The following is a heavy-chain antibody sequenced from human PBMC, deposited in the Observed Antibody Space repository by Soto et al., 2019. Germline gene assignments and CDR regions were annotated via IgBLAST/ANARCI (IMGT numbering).Heavy chain of an antibody. J-gene: IGHJ5*02. CDR3: AKGMSAMGA. CDR2: INHSGST. CDR1: GGSFSGYY. Sequence: SETLSLTCAVYGGSFSGYYWSWIRQPPGKGLEWIGEINHSGSTNYNPSLKSRVTISVDTSKNQFSLKLSSVTAADTAVYYCAKGMSAMGAWGQGTLVTVSS. D-gene: IGHD5-18*01. V-gene: IGHV4-34*01.